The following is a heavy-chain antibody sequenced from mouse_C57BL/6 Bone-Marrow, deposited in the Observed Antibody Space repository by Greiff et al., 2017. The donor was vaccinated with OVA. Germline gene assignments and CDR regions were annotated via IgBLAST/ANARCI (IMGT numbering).Heavy chain of an antibody. CDR2: ISNGGGST. V-gene: IGHV5-12*01. Sequence: EVKLEESGGGLVQPGGSLKLSCAASGFTFSDYYMYWVRQTPEKRLEWVAYISNGGGSTYYPDTVQGRFTISRDNAKNTLYLQMSRLKSEDTAMYYGARLIYDGYYRGYFDVWGTGTTVTVSS. CDR3: ARLIYDGYYRGYFDV. CDR1: GFTFSDYY. D-gene: IGHD2-3*01. J-gene: IGHJ1*03.